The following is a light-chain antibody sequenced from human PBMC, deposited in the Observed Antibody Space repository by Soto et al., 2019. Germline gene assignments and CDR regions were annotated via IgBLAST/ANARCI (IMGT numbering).Light chain of an antibody. CDR1: QSIRTS. V-gene: IGKV3-11*01. CDR3: QQRNVWPPIT. J-gene: IGKJ5*01. CDR2: DAS. Sequence: EVVLTQSSATLSLSPVERATLSCRASQSIRTSLAWYQQKPGQAPRLVIFDASNRANGVPARFGGSGSGTDFTLTINSLEPEDFAVYYCQQRNVWPPITFGQGTRLESK.